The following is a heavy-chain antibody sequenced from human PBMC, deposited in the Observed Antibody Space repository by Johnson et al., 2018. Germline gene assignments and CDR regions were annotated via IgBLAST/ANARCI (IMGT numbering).Heavy chain of an antibody. CDR2: IYYSGST. D-gene: IGHD3-3*01. CDR1: GGSISSYY. CDR3: ARGPGDGRDYDFWSLLYGIDV. J-gene: IGHJ6*02. Sequence: QVQLQESGPGLVKPSETLSLTCTVSGGSISSYYWSWIRQPPGKGLEWIGYIYYSGSTNYNPSLKSRVTISVDTSKNQFSLKLSSVTAAGPAVYYGARGPGDGRDYDFWSLLYGIDVGGQGTTVTVSS. V-gene: IGHV4-59*01.